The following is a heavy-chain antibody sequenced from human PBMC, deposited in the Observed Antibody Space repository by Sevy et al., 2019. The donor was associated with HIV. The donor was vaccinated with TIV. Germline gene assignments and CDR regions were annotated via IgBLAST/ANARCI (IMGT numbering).Heavy chain of an antibody. CDR2: IYYNGHI. J-gene: IGHJ4*02. D-gene: IGHD1-26*01. CDR3: AGENAWGRGYS. V-gene: IGHV4-59*08. Sequence: SETLSLTCTVSGGSITSLYRNWIRQPPGKGLEWIANIYYNGHINYNPSLKSRVNLSLDTSKNQFSLRLSSVTAADTAMYYCAGENAWGRGYSWGQGTLVTVSS. CDR1: GGSITSLY.